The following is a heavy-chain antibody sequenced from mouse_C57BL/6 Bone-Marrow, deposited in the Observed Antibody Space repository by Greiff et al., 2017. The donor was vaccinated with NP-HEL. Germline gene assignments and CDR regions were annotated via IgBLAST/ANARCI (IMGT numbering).Heavy chain of an antibody. CDR1: GYTFTSYW. CDR3: ARWGITTVVATGFDY. D-gene: IGHD1-1*01. J-gene: IGHJ2*01. Sequence: QVHVKQPGAELVRPGTSVKLSCKASGYTFTSYWMHWVKQRPGQGLEWIGVIDPSDSYTNYNQKFKGKATLTVDTSSSTAYMQLSSLTSEDSAVYYCARWGITTVVATGFDYWGQGTTLTVSS. V-gene: IGHV1-59*01. CDR2: IDPSDSYT.